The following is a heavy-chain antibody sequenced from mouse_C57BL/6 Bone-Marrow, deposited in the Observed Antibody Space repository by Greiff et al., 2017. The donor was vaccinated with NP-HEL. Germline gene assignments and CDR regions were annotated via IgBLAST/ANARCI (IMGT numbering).Heavy chain of an antibody. CDR2: IYPGDGDT. CDR3: ARFPQGSSYDWYFDV. D-gene: IGHD1-1*01. J-gene: IGHJ1*03. CDR1: GYAFSSYW. Sequence: QVQLQQSGAELVKPGASVKISCKASGYAFSSYWMNWVKQRPGKGLEWIGQIYPGDGDTNYNGKFKGKATLTADKSSSTASMQLSSLTSEDSAVYFCARFPQGSSYDWYFDVWGTGTTVTVSS. V-gene: IGHV1-80*01.